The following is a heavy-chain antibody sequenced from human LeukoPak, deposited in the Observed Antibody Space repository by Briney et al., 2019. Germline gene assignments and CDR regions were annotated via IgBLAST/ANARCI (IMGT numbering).Heavy chain of an antibody. J-gene: IGHJ6*03. CDR1: GYTFTSYG. CDR2: ISAYNGNT. V-gene: IGHV1-18*01. D-gene: IGHD3-3*01. CDR3: ARRKQCAVTYYDFWSGSDHYYYYMDV. Sequence: GASVEVSCKASGYTFTSYGISWVRQAPGQGLEWMGWISAYNGNTNHAQKLQGRVTMTTDTSTSTAYMELRSLISDDTAVYYCARRKQCAVTYYDFWSGSDHYYYYMDVWGKGTTVTVSS.